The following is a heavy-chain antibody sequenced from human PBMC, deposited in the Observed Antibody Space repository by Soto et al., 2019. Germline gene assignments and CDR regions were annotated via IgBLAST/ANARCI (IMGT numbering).Heavy chain of an antibody. Sequence: ASVKVSCKASGGTFSSYAISWLRQAPGQGLEWMGGIIPIFGTANYAQKFQGRVTITADESTSTAYMELSSLRSEDTAVYYCASGTYDSSGYNYYYGMDVWGQGTTVTVSS. CDR3: ASGTYDSSGYNYYYGMDV. J-gene: IGHJ6*02. CDR1: GGTFSSYA. CDR2: IIPIFGTA. V-gene: IGHV1-69*13. D-gene: IGHD3-22*01.